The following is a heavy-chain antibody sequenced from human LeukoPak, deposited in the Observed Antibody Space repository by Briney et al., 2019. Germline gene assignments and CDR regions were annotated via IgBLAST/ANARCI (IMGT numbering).Heavy chain of an antibody. Sequence: GGSLRLSCAASGFTFSSYGMHWVRQAPGKGLEWVAFIRYDGSNKYYADSVKGRFTVSRDNSKNTLDLQMNSLRAEDAALYYCAKDMIVIVPAALGYWGQGTLVTVSS. V-gene: IGHV3-30*02. J-gene: IGHJ4*02. CDR2: IRYDGSNK. D-gene: IGHD2-2*01. CDR3: AKDMIVIVPAALGY. CDR1: GFTFSSYG.